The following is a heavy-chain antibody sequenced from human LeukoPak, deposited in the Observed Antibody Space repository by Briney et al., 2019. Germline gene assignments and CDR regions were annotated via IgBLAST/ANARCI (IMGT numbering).Heavy chain of an antibody. CDR3: ARDYSSSWSMFDY. V-gene: IGHV1-8*02. J-gene: IGHJ4*02. Sequence: ASVKVSCKSSGYTFTSYGIHWVRQATGQGLAWMGWMNPNSGNTGYAQKFQGRVTMTRNTSISTAYMELSSLRSEDTAVYYCARDYSSSWSMFDYWGQGTLVTVSS. D-gene: IGHD6-13*01. CDR1: GYTFTSYG. CDR2: MNPNSGNT.